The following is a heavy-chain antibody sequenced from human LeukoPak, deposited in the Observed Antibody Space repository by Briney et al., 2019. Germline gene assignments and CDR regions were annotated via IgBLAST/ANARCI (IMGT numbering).Heavy chain of an antibody. CDR3: ARGLHHYDFWSGYYWDY. V-gene: IGHV4-39*07. CDR1: GGSISSSSYY. Sequence: SETLSLTCTVSGGSISSSSYYWGWIRQPPGKGLEWIGSIYYSGSTYYNPSLKSRVTISVDTSKNQFSLKLSSVTAADTAVYYCARGLHHYDFWSGYYWDYWGQGTLVTVSS. CDR2: IYYSGST. D-gene: IGHD3-3*01. J-gene: IGHJ4*02.